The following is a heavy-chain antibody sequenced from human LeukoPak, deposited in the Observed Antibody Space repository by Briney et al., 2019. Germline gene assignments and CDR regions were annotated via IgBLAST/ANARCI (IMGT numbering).Heavy chain of an antibody. Sequence: ASVRVSCKASGYTFTGYYLHWVRQAPGQRLEWMGWISPNSGGTHYAQKFQGRVTMTRDTSITTAYMELSRLRSDDTAVFYCARDSTGSYLDYWGQGTLVTVSS. CDR2: ISPNSGGT. J-gene: IGHJ4*02. V-gene: IGHV1-2*02. CDR1: GYTFTGYY. CDR3: ARDSTGSYLDY. D-gene: IGHD1-26*01.